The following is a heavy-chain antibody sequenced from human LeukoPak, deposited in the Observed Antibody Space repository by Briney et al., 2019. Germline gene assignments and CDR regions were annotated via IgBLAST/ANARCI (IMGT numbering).Heavy chain of an antibody. Sequence: GGSLRLSCAASGFTFSSYGMHWVRQAPGKGLEWVAVIWYDGSNKYYADSVKGRFTISRDNSKNTLYLQMNSLRAEDTAVYYCATPQLVVITSPPWGQGTLVTVSS. CDR1: GFTFSSYG. CDR2: IWYDGSNK. V-gene: IGHV3-33*01. CDR3: ATPQLVVITSPP. D-gene: IGHD3-22*01. J-gene: IGHJ4*02.